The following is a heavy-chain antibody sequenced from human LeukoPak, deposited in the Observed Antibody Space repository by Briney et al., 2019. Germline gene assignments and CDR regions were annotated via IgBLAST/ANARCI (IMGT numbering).Heavy chain of an antibody. CDR2: VYYSGIT. J-gene: IGHJ4*02. CDR1: GDSISLSFYY. V-gene: IGHV4-39*07. Sequence: SETLSLTCSVSGDSISLSFYYWGWIRQPPGKALEWIGSVYYSGITSYNPSLKSRVTISVDTSKNQFSLKLSSVIAADTAVYYCTAQRWLQSGFDYWGQGTLVTVSS. CDR3: TAQRWLQSGFDY. D-gene: IGHD5-24*01.